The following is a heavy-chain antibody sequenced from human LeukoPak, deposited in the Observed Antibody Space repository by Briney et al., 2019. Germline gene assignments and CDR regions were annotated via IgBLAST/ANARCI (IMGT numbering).Heavy chain of an antibody. CDR1: GGSISSYY. CDR2: IYTSGST. J-gene: IGHJ6*03. CDR3: ARGGRDLEWLLPHYYYYYMDV. V-gene: IGHV4-4*07. Sequence: PSETLSLTCTVSGGSISSYYWSWIRQPAGKGLEWIGRIYTSGSTNYNPSLKSRVTMSVDTSKSQFSLKLSSVTAADTAVYYCARGGRDLEWLLPHYYYYYMDVWGKGTTVTVSS. D-gene: IGHD3-3*01.